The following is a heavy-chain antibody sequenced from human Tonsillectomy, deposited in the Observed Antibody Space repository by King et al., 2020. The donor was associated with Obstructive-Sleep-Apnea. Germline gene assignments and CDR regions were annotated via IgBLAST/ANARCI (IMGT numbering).Heavy chain of an antibody. Sequence: VQLQQWGAGLLKPSETLSLTCAVYGGSFSGYYWSWIRQPPGKGLEWIGEINHSGSTNYNPSLKSRVTISVDTSKNQFSLKLSSVTAADTAVYYCARGAHGVAARPKQRNPSRPFDYWGQGTLVTVSS. V-gene: IGHV4-34*01. CDR3: ARGAHGVAARPKQRNPSRPFDY. D-gene: IGHD6-6*01. CDR2: INHSGST. CDR1: GGSFSGYY. J-gene: IGHJ4*02.